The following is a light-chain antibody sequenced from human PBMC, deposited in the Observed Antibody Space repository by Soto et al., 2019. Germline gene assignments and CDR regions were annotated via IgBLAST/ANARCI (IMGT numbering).Light chain of an antibody. J-gene: IGKJ3*01. Sequence: ESVLTQSPGTLSLSPGERATLSCRASQSVSSSYLAWYQQKPGQAPRLLIYGASSRATGIPDRFSGSGSGTDFTLTISRLEPEDFAVYYCQHYGSSQFTFGPGTKVDIK. CDR3: QHYGSSQFT. CDR1: QSVSSSY. V-gene: IGKV3-20*01. CDR2: GAS.